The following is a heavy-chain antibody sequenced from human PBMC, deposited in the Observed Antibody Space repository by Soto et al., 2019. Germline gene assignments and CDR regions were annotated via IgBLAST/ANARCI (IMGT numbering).Heavy chain of an antibody. Sequence: QVQLQQWGAGLLKPSETLSLTCAVYGGSFSGYYWSWIRQPPGKGLEWIGEINHSGSTNYNPSLKGRVTISVDTSKNQFSLKLSSVTAADTAVYYCARVPITGTKSYYFDYWGQGTLVTVSS. CDR1: GGSFSGYY. V-gene: IGHV4-34*01. D-gene: IGHD1-20*01. CDR2: INHSGST. CDR3: ARVPITGTKSYYFDY. J-gene: IGHJ4*02.